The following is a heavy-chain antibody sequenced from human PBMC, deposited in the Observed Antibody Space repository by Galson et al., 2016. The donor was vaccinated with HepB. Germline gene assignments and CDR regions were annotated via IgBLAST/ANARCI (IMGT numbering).Heavy chain of an antibody. CDR3: ATLGDFGVISTFDY. CDR1: GYTFISYW. Sequence: QSGAEVTKPGESLRISCQGSGYTFISYWISWVRQRPGKGLEWMGRIDPSDSYTNYSPSFQGHVTFSADKSINTAYLQWSSLRASDTAMYYCATLGDFGVISTFDYWGQGALVIVSS. D-gene: IGHD3-3*01. J-gene: IGHJ4*02. CDR2: IDPSDSYT. V-gene: IGHV5-10-1*01.